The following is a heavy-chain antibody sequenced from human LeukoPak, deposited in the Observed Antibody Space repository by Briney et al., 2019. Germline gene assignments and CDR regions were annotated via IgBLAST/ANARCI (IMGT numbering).Heavy chain of an antibody. J-gene: IGHJ4*02. CDR2: ITGSGGST. Sequence: PGGSLRLSCAASGFAFSSYAMSWVRQAPGKGLEWVSAITGSGGSTFYLDSVKGRFTISRDNSRNTLYLQMNSLRAEDTAVYYCAREKLSFFDSSGYFDYWGQGTLVTVSS. V-gene: IGHV3-23*01. D-gene: IGHD3-22*01. CDR1: GFAFSSYA. CDR3: AREKLSFFDSSGYFDY.